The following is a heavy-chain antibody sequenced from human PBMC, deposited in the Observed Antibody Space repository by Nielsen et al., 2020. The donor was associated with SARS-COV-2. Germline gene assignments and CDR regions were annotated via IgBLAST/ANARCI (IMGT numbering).Heavy chain of an antibody. V-gene: IGHV4-4*02. CDR1: GGSISSSNW. D-gene: IGHD3-22*01. CDR3: ARGVLYYYDSSGYYYSTYYYYYMDV. Sequence: SETLSLTCAVSGGSISSSNWWSWVRQPPGKGLEWIGEIYHSGSTNYNPSLKSRVTISVDTSKNQFSLKLSSVTAADTAVYYCARGVLYYYDSSGYYYSTYYYYYMDVWGKGTTVTVSS. J-gene: IGHJ6*03. CDR2: IYHSGST.